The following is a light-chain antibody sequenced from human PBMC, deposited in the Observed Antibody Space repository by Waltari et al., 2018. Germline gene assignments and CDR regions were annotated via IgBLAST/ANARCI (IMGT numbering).Light chain of an antibody. V-gene: IGLV3-1*01. Sequence: SYELTQPPSLSVSPGQTATIPCSGDKLEDKYVSWYQQKPGQSPVLVIFQDTRRPSGIPERFSGSSSGNTATLTISGTQTLDEADYYCQAWDSRTFVVFGGGTKVTVL. J-gene: IGLJ2*01. CDR1: KLEDKY. CDR3: QAWDSRTFVV. CDR2: QDT.